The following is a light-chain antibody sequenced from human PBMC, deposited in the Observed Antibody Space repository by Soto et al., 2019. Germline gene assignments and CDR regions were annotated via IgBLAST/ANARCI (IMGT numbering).Light chain of an antibody. CDR1: QSVSSN. J-gene: IGKJ1*01. V-gene: IGKV3-15*01. Sequence: EIVMTQSPATLSVSPGERATLSCWASQSVSSNLAWYQRKPGQAPRLLIYGASTRATGIPVRFSGSGSGTEFTLTISSLQSEDFAVYYCQQYNNWPWTFGPGTKV. CDR3: QQYNNWPWT. CDR2: GAS.